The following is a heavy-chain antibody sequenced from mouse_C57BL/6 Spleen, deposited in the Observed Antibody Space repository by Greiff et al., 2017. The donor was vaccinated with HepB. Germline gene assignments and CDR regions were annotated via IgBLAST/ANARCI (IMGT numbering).Heavy chain of an antibody. CDR2: ISSGSSTI. V-gene: IGHV5-17*01. J-gene: IGHJ1*03. CDR1: GFTFSDYG. CDR3: ARKAYYDWYFDV. Sequence: EVKLVESGGGLVKPGGSLNLSCAASGFTFSDYGMHWVRQAPEKGLEWVAYISSGSSTIYYADTVKGRFTISRDNAKNTLFLQMTSLRSEDTAMYYCARKAYYDWYFDVWGTGTTVTVSS. D-gene: IGHD1-1*01.